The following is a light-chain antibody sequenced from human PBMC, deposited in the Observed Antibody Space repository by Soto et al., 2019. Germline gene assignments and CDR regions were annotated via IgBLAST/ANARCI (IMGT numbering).Light chain of an antibody. Sequence: QSVLTQPASVSGSPGQSITISCTGTSSDVGGYNYVSWYQQHPGKAPKLMIYEVSNRPSGVSNRFSGSKSGNTASLTISGLQAEDEADYYCSSYTSSSNYVFVTGTKLTVL. CDR3: SSYTSSSNYV. CDR1: SSDVGGYNY. CDR2: EVS. V-gene: IGLV2-14*01. J-gene: IGLJ1*01.